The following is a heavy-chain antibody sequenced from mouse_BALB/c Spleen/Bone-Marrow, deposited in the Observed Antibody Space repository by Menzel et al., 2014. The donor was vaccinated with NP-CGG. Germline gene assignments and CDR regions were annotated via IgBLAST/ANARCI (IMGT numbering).Heavy chain of an antibody. CDR2: IDPSDSET. D-gene: IGHD3-3*01. V-gene: IGHV1S127*01. CDR3: TSRVGVWFAY. J-gene: IGHJ3*01. Sequence: VQLQQSGPQLVRPGASVKISCKASGYSFTNYWMHWVKQRPGQGLEWIGMIDPSDSETRLNQKFKDKATLTVDKSSSTAYMQRSSPTSEDSAVYYCTSRVGVWFAYWGQGTLVTVSA. CDR1: GYSFTNYW.